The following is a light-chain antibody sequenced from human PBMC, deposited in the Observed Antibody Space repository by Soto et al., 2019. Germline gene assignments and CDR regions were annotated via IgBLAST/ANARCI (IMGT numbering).Light chain of an antibody. J-gene: IGLJ1*01. CDR1: SSDVGDYNY. CDR2: EVS. Sequence: QSALTQPASVSGSPGQSITISCTGTSSDVGDYNYVSWYQQHPGKAPKLLIYEVSDRPSGVSNRFSGSKSGNTASLTISGLQAEDEADYYCSSYTSSGTVHVFGTGTKVTVL. CDR3: SSYTSSGTVHV. V-gene: IGLV2-14*01.